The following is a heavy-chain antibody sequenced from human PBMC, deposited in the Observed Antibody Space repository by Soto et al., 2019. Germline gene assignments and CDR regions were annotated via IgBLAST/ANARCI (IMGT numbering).Heavy chain of an antibody. V-gene: IGHV4-4*02. CDR2: IYHSGST. CDR1: GGSISSSNW. Sequence: TLSLTCAVSGGSISSSNWWSWVRQPPGKGLEWIGEIYHSGSTNYNPSLKSRVTISVDKSKNQFSLKLSSVTAADTAVYYCARDSVRGVILNYYYGMDVWGQGTTVTVSS. CDR3: ARDSVRGVILNYYYGMDV. D-gene: IGHD3-10*01. J-gene: IGHJ6*02.